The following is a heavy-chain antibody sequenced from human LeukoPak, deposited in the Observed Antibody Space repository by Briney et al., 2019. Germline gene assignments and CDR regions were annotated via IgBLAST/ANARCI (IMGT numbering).Heavy chain of an antibody. CDR3: ARSGSIVGALTYFDY. J-gene: IGHJ4*02. D-gene: IGHD1-26*01. V-gene: IGHV5-51*01. CDR2: IYPGDSDT. CDR1: GYSFTSYW. Sequence: GESLKISCKGSGYSFTSYWIGWVRQVPGKGLEWMGIIYPGDSDTRYSPSFQGQVTISADKSISTAYLQWSSLKASDTAMYYCARSGSIVGALTYFDYWGQGTLVTVSS.